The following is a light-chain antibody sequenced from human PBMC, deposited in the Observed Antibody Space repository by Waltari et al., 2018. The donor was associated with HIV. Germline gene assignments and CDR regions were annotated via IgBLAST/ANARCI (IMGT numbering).Light chain of an antibody. V-gene: IGKV1-9*01. CDR3: QQLKSFPS. J-gene: IGKJ5*01. CDR2: AAY. CDR1: QGINSY. Sequence: DIQLTQSQSFMSASVGDRVTITCRARQGINSYLAWYQQKPGRAPKLLISAAYTLQSGVPSRFSGSGSGTEFTLTISSLQPEDFATYYCQQLKSFPSFGQGSRLEIK.